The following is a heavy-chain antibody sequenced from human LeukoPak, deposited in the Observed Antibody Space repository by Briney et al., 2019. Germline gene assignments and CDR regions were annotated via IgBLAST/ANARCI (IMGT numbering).Heavy chain of an antibody. CDR1: GFTFSGHS. V-gene: IGHV3-48*01. CDR2: ISSSSGTI. J-gene: IGHJ4*02. Sequence: PGGSLRLSCAASGFTFSGHSMHWVRQAPGKGLEWVSYISSSSGTIYYADSVKGRFIISRDNAKNSLYLQMNSLRAEDTAVYYCARRSCSDGSCSKPGDYWGQGTLVTVPS. CDR3: ARRSCSDGSCSKPGDY. D-gene: IGHD2-15*01.